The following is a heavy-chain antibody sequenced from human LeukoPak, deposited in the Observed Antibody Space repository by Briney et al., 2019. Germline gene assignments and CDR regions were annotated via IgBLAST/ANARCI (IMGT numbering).Heavy chain of an antibody. Sequence: GRSLRLSCAASGFTFSSYAMHWVRQAPGKGLEWLAVISYGGSNKYYGDSVKGRFTISRDNSKNTLYLQMNSLRAEDTAVYYCARGNYDFWSATDYWGQGTLVTVSS. D-gene: IGHD3-3*01. CDR1: GFTFSSYA. J-gene: IGHJ4*02. V-gene: IGHV3-30-3*01. CDR2: ISYGGSNK. CDR3: ARGNYDFWSATDY.